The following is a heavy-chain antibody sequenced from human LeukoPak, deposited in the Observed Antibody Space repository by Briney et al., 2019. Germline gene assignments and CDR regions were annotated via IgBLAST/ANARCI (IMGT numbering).Heavy chain of an antibody. Sequence: PSETLSLTCTVSGGSISSGDYYWSWIRQPPGKGLEWIGYIYYSGSTYYNPSLKSRVTISVDTSKNQFSLKMSSVTAADTAVYYCARGYSYGLYDYWGQGTLVTVSS. D-gene: IGHD5-18*01. CDR2: IYYSGST. J-gene: IGHJ4*02. V-gene: IGHV4-30-4*08. CDR1: GGSISSGDYY. CDR3: ARGYSYGLYDY.